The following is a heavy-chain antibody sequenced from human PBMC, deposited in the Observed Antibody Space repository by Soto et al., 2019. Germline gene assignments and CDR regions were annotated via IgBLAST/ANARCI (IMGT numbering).Heavy chain of an antibody. J-gene: IGHJ4*02. Sequence: SETLSLTCAVYGGSFSGYYWSWIRQPPGKGLEWIGEINHSGSTNYNPSLKSRVTMSVDMSKNQVSLRLSSVTAADTAVYHCATKPNGLYYFDYWGQGALVTVSS. D-gene: IGHD2-8*01. CDR2: INHSGST. V-gene: IGHV4-34*01. CDR1: GGSFSGYY. CDR3: ATKPNGLYYFDY.